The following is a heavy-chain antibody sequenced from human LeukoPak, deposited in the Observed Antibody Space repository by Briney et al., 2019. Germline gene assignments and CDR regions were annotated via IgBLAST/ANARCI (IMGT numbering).Heavy chain of an antibody. CDR2: IYYSGST. Sequence: PSETLSLTCTVSGGSISSYYWSWIRQPPGKGLEWIGYIYYSGSTNYNPSLKSRVTISVDTSKNQFSLKLGSVTAADTAVYYCARSITMVRGATRAVWFDPWGQGTLVTVSS. V-gene: IGHV4-59*01. CDR3: ARSITMVRGATRAVWFDP. D-gene: IGHD3-10*01. CDR1: GGSISSYY. J-gene: IGHJ5*02.